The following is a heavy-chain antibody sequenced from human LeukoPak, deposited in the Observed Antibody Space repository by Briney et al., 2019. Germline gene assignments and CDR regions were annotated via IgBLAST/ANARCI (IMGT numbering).Heavy chain of an antibody. Sequence: PGGSLRLSCAAPGFTFRDYAINWVRQAPGKGLEWVSSISAAGGATYYADSVKGRFAISRVNSKNVVYLQMNSLRPDDTAVYYCARGVQLWYFDYWGHGTLVTVSS. D-gene: IGHD1-1*01. J-gene: IGHJ4*01. CDR1: GFTFRDYA. V-gene: IGHV3-23*01. CDR2: ISAAGGAT. CDR3: ARGVQLWYFDY.